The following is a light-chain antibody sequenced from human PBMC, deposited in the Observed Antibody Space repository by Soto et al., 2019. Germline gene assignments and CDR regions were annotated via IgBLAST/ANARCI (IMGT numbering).Light chain of an antibody. J-gene: IGLJ3*02. CDR2: EVS. V-gene: IGLV2-14*01. CDR3: SSYTSGSAWV. Sequence: QSALTQPASVSGSPGQSITISCTGTSSDVGGYDYASWYQQHPGKTPKLIIYEVSNRPSGISNRFSGSKSAYTASLTISGLQTEDEADYYCSSYTSGSAWVFGGGTKLTVL. CDR1: SSDVGGYDY.